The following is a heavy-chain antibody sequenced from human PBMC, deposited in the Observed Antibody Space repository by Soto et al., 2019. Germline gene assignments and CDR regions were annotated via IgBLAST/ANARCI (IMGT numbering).Heavy chain of an antibody. D-gene: IGHD3-10*01. Sequence: SVKVSCKASGGTFSIYAISCVLQAPLQGLDWMGGIIPIFGTANYAQKFQGRVTITADKSTSTAYMELSSLRSEDTAVYYCARVGGVIAHVNMVRAPLDYYYYYGMDVWGQGTTVTVSS. V-gene: IGHV1-69*06. CDR3: ARVGGVIAHVNMVRAPLDYYYYYGMDV. J-gene: IGHJ6*02. CDR1: GGTFSIYA. CDR2: IIPIFGTA.